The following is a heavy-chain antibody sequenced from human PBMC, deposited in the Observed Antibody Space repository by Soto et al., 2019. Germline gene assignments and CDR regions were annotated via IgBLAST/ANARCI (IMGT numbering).Heavy chain of an antibody. CDR1: GYTFTGYY. V-gene: IGHV1-2*02. D-gene: IGHD3-10*01. CDR3: ARDPPITMVRGVINWFDP. CDR2: INPNSGGT. Sequence: ASVKVSCKASGYTFTGYYMHWVRQAPGQGLEWMGWINPNSGGTNYAQKFQGRVTMTRDTSISTAYMELSRLRSDDTAVYYCARDPPITMVRGVINWFDPWGQGTLVTVYS. J-gene: IGHJ5*02.